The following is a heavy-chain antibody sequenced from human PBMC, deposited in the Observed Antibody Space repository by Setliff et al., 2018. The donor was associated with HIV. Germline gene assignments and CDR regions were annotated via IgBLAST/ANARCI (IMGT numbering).Heavy chain of an antibody. CDR3: AIFRRDDYNLALYFFDY. D-gene: IGHD4-4*01. V-gene: IGHV4-34*01. Sequence: KTSETLSLTCAVYGGSFSGYYWSWIRQPPGKGLEWIGEFNHGRSTNNSPSFQGQVTISADKSISTAYLQWSSLKASDTAMYYCAIFRRDDYNLALYFFDYWGQGTLVTVSS. CDR2: FNHGRST. J-gene: IGHJ4*02. CDR1: GGSFSGYY.